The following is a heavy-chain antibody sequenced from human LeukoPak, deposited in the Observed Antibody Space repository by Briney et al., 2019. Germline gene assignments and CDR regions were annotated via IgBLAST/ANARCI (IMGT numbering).Heavy chain of an antibody. CDR2: IYYSGKT. CDR1: GGSMSNYY. J-gene: IGHJ3*01. Sequence: SQTLSLTCSVSGGSMSNYYWSWVRQPPGKGLEWMGYIYYSGKTDYNPSIKSRVTISVDTSKNQFSLKLTSVTAADTVVYFCARNSPVPNIWGQGTMVTVSS. CDR3: ARNSPVPNI. V-gene: IGHV4-59*01.